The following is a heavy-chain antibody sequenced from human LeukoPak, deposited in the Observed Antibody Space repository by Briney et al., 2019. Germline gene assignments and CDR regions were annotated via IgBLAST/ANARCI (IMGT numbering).Heavy chain of an antibody. V-gene: IGHV3-49*03. J-gene: IGHJ6*03. Sequence: GGSLRLSCTASGFTFGDYAMSWFRQAPGKGLEWVGFIRSKAYGGTTEYAASVKGRFTISRDDSKSIAYLQMNSLRAEDTAVYYCASIAEAGTDMDVWGKGTTVTVSS. D-gene: IGHD6-19*01. CDR3: ASIAEAGTDMDV. CDR1: GFTFGDYA. CDR2: IRSKAYGGTT.